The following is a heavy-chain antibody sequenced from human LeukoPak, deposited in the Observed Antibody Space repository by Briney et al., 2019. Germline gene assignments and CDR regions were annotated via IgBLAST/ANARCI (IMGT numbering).Heavy chain of an antibody. J-gene: IGHJ4*02. CDR2: ISYDGSNK. D-gene: IGHD5-24*01. Sequence: PGGSLRLSCAASGFTFSSYGMHWVRQAPGKGLEWVAVISYDGSNKYYADSVKGQFTISRDNSKNTLYLQMNSLRAEDTAVYYCAKEKRWLQKYYFDYWGQGTLVTVSS. V-gene: IGHV3-30*18. CDR3: AKEKRWLQKYYFDY. CDR1: GFTFSSYG.